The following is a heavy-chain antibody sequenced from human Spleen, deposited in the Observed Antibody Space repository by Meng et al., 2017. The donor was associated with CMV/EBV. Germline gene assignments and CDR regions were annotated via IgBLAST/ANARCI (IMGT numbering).Heavy chain of an antibody. CDR1: GSMRSKQW. V-gene: IGHV4-4*01. J-gene: IGHJ4*01. Sequence: GSMRSKQWWSWVRQSPGKGLEWIGEVYQTGSTNYKSSLKSRVTISMDKSKNHFSLSLTSVTAADTGLYFCARGRGTGNAWANTLDYWGHGTLVTVSS. D-gene: IGHD3-16*01. CDR3: ARGRGTGNAWANTLDY. CDR2: VYQTGST.